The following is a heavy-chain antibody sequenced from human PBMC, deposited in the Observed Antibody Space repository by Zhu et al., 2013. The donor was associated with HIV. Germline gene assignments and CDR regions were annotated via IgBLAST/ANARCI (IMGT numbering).Heavy chain of an antibody. CDR3: ARFLRDPRWFDP. Sequence: QVLLVQSGAELKKPGTSVKVSCKASGGTISNYSITWVRQAPGQGLEWMGWISGYNSKTNYGQKFQGRVTMTADISTSTAYMELRSLTSDDTAVYYCARFLRDPRWFDPWGQGTLVTVSS. CDR2: ISGYNSKT. V-gene: IGHV1-18*01. J-gene: IGHJ5*02. CDR1: GGTISNYS. D-gene: IGHD4-17*01.